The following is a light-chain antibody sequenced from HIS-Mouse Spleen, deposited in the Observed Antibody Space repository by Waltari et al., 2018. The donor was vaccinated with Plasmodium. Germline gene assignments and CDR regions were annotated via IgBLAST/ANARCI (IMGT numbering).Light chain of an antibody. J-gene: IGLJ3*02. CDR2: YYSDSDK. CDR1: SDINVGIYN. Sequence: QPVLTQPPSSSASPGESARLTCTLPSDINVGIYNIHWYQQKPGSPPRYLLYYYSDSDKGQGSGVPSRFSGSKDASANTGILLISGLQSEDEADYYCMIWPSNASGVFGGGTKLTVL. V-gene: IGLV5-37*01. CDR3: MIWPSNASGV.